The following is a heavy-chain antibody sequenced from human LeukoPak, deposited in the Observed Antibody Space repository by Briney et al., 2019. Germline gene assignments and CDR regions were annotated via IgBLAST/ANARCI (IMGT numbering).Heavy chain of an antibody. V-gene: IGHV4-4*07. Sequence: SETLSLTCAVYGGSFSGYYWSWIRQPAGKGLEWIGRIYTSGSTNYIPSLKSRVTMSVDTSKNQFSLKLSSVTAADTAVYYCARDSPYDFWSGYNYGMDVWGQGTTVTVSS. CDR1: GGSFSGYY. CDR3: ARDSPYDFWSGYNYGMDV. J-gene: IGHJ6*02. CDR2: IYTSGST. D-gene: IGHD3-3*01.